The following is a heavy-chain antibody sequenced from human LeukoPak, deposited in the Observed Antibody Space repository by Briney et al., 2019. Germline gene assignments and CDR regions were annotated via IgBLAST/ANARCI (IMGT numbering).Heavy chain of an antibody. CDR3: ARETSQKGAHYMDV. CDR2: IYYSGST. Sequence: SETLSLTCTVSGGSISSYYWSWIRQPPGKGLEYIGYIYYSGSTNYNPSLKSQLTISVGTSKNQFSLKLSSVTAADAAVYYCARETSQKGAHYMDVWGKGTTVTISS. D-gene: IGHD3-16*01. CDR1: GGSISSYY. V-gene: IGHV4-59*01. J-gene: IGHJ6*03.